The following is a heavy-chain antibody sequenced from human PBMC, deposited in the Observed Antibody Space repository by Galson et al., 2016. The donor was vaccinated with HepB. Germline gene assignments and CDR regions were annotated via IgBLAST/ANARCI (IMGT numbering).Heavy chain of an antibody. CDR3: ARDGIPSPQDIGGRLPPPYYYGMEV. CDR1: GFTFSNYG. CDR2: IWYDGSKK. J-gene: IGHJ6*02. V-gene: IGHV3-33*01. D-gene: IGHD6-6*01. Sequence: SLRLSCAASGFTFSNYGMHWVRQAPGKGLEWVALIWYDGSKKYYAESVKGRLTISRDNSKNTLDLQMNSLRAEDTAVYYCARDGIPSPQDIGGRLPPPYYYGMEVWGQGTAVTVSS.